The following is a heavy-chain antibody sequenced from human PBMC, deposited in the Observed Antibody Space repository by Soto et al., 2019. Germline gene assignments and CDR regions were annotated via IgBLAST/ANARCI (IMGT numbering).Heavy chain of an antibody. J-gene: IGHJ4*02. CDR1: GFTFSSYN. CDR2: ISSSSSYI. V-gene: IGHV3-21*01. Sequence: EVQLVESGGGLVKPGGSLRLSCAASGFTFSSYNMNWVRQAPGKGLEWVSYISSSSSYISYADSVNGRFTISRDNAKTSLYLQMNSLGAEETALYSWARDGSCSSCSSGGPPIDYWGQGTLVTVSS. CDR3: ARDGSCSSCSSGGPPIDY. D-gene: IGHD2-15*01.